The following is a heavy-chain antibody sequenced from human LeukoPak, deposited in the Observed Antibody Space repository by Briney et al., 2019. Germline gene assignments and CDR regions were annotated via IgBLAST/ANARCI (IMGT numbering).Heavy chain of an antibody. J-gene: IGHJ4*02. Sequence: GASVKVSCKASGYTFTSYYMHWVRQAPGQGLEWMGIINPSGGSTSYAQKFQGRVTMTRDMSTSTVYMELSSLRSEDTAVYYCARDQLEPLDLNDYYDSSGLFVYWGQGTLVTVSS. CDR1: GYTFTSYY. V-gene: IGHV1-46*01. CDR3: ARDQLEPLDLNDYYDSSGLFVY. D-gene: IGHD3-22*01. CDR2: INPSGGST.